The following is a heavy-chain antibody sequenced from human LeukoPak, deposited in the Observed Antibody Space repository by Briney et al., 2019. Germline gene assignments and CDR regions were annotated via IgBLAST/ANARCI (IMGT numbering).Heavy chain of an antibody. CDR3: ARDRGGTPGY. Sequence: PGGSLRLSCAASGFTFSTFWMHWVRQAPGKGRVWVSRINSDGSGTGYADSVKGRFTISRDNAKNTLYLQMNSLRAEDTAVYYCARDRGGTPGYWGQGTLVTVSS. J-gene: IGHJ4*02. V-gene: IGHV3-74*01. CDR1: GFTFSTFW. D-gene: IGHD2-15*01. CDR2: INSDGSGT.